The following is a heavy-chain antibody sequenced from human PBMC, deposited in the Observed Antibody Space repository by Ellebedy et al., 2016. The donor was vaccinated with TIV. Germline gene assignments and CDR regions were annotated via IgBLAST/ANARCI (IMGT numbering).Heavy chain of an antibody. Sequence: GESLKISCEGSGYSFSNHWIGWVRQMPGKGLEWMGNINPADSDTRYSPSFQGQVTVSADRFISTAYLQWSSLKASDTAMYYCARHAGTTDYWGQGTLVTVSS. J-gene: IGHJ4*02. CDR3: ARHAGTTDY. V-gene: IGHV5-51*01. CDR1: GYSFSNHW. CDR2: INPADSDT. D-gene: IGHD1-14*01.